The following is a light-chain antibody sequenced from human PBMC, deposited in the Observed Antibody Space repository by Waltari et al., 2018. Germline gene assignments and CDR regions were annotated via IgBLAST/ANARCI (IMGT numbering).Light chain of an antibody. CDR1: QSISKW. Sequence: DIRMTQSPSTLPASAGDRVIISCWASQSISKWLDWYHQKPGQAPKLLIYEAANLQSGVPSRFSGTGSGTDFTLTINSLQPDDVAAYYCQQYKSYSLLTFGGGTKVEIK. V-gene: IGKV1-5*03. CDR2: EAA. J-gene: IGKJ4*01. CDR3: QQYKSYSLLT.